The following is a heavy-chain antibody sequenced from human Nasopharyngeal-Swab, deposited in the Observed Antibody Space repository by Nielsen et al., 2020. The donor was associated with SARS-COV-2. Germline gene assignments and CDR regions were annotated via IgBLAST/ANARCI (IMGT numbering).Heavy chain of an antibody. CDR3: AREHIIGNWFDP. J-gene: IGHJ5*02. V-gene: IGHV4-59*01. CDR2: TYHSGST. D-gene: IGHD3-3*01. Sequence: WIRQPPGKGLEWIGSTYHSGSTKNNPSLKSRVTITVDTSKNQVSLKLTSVTAADTAVYYCAREHIIGNWFDPWGQGTLVTVSS.